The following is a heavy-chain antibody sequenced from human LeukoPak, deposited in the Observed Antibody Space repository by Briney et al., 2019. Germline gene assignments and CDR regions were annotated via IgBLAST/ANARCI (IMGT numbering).Heavy chain of an antibody. Sequence: PSETLSLTCTVSGGSISSGGYYRSWIRQHPGKGLEWIGYIYYSGSTYYNPSLKSRVTISVDTSKNQFSLKLSSVTAADTAVYYCAREGVDEQNYYYGMDVWGQGTTVTVSS. CDR3: AREGVDEQNYYYGMDV. D-gene: IGHD6-13*01. V-gene: IGHV4-31*03. J-gene: IGHJ6*02. CDR2: IYYSGST. CDR1: GGSISSGGYY.